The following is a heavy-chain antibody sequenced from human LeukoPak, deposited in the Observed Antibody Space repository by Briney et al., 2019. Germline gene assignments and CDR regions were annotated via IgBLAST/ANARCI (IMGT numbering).Heavy chain of an antibody. V-gene: IGHV3-64*01. Sequence: GGSLRLSCAASGFTFSSYAMHWVRQAPGKGLEYVSAISSNGGSAYYANSVKGRFTISRDNSKNTLYPQMDSLRAEDTAVYYCARDINSVAFDMWGQGTVVTVSS. J-gene: IGHJ3*02. CDR1: GFTFSSYA. D-gene: IGHD1-1*01. CDR2: ISSNGGSA. CDR3: ARDINSVAFDM.